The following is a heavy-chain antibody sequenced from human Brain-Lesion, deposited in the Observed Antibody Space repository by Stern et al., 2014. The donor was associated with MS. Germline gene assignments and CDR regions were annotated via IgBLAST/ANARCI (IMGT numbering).Heavy chain of an antibody. Sequence: VQLVESGPGLVKPSQTLSLSCTVSGGSISSGGYYWSWIRQPAGKGLEWIGRIFTSGSTSYTPSLKMRVTISITPPKTQFSLRLTSMTAADTAVYYCARGRVVPGFQYYATDVWGQGTTVIVSS. V-gene: IGHV4-61*02. J-gene: IGHJ6*02. CDR3: ARGRVVPGFQYYATDV. D-gene: IGHD2-2*01. CDR2: IFTSGST. CDR1: GGSISSGGYY.